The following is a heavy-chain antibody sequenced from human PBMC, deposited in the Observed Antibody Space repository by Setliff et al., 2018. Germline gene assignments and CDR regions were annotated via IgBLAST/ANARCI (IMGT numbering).Heavy chain of an antibody. CDR2: VYYSGIA. Sequence: SETLSLTCTVSGGSISTHYWSWIRQPPGKGLEWIGYVYYSGIANYSPSLKSRLTISVDTSKNQFSLKLRSVTAADTAVYYCARGGTFRYFDYWGQGTPVTVS. D-gene: IGHD5-12*01. V-gene: IGHV4-59*11. CDR1: GGSISTHY. CDR3: ARGGTFRYFDY. J-gene: IGHJ4*02.